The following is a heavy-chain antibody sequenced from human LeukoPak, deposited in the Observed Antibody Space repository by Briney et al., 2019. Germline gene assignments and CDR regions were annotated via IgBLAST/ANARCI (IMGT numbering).Heavy chain of an antibody. CDR2: ISSSSRCI. V-gene: IGHV3-21*01. CDR3: ARSYVGLGAPDY. Sequence: GGSLRLSCAASGFTFSSYSMNWVRQAPGKGLEWVSSISSSSRCIYNADSLKGRFTISRDNAKNSLYLQMNSLRAEDTAVYYCARSYVGLGAPDYWGQGTLVTVSS. CDR1: GFTFSSYS. D-gene: IGHD1-26*01. J-gene: IGHJ4*02.